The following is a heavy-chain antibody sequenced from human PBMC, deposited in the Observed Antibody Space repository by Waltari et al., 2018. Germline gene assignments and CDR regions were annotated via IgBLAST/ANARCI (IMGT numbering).Heavy chain of an antibody. V-gene: IGHV1-18*01. CDR3: GREWGDYYYGRDV. CDR1: GYTFTSYG. D-gene: IGHD2-21*01. CDR2: TSAYNDNT. J-gene: IGHJ6*02. Sequence: QVQLVQSGAEVKKPGASVKVSCKASGYTFTSYGISWVRQAPGQGLEWMGWTSAYNDNTNVAQKRQVSVSNTTNPSTSTAYMELRRLRSDDAAVEYCGREWGDYYYGRDVGGQGTTDTVS.